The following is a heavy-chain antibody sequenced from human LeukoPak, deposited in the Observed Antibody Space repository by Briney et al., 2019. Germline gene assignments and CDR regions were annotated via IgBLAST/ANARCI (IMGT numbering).Heavy chain of an antibody. CDR2: TIPIFGTA. CDR1: GGTFSSYA. D-gene: IGHD3-22*01. J-gene: IGHJ4*02. V-gene: IGHV1-69*13. Sequence: SVKVSCKASGGTFSSYAISWVRQAPGQGLEWMGGTIPIFGTANYAQKFQGRVTITADESTSTAYMELSSLRSEDTAVYYCARLKPDSSGYYSYYFDYWGQGTLVTVSS. CDR3: ARLKPDSSGYYSYYFDY.